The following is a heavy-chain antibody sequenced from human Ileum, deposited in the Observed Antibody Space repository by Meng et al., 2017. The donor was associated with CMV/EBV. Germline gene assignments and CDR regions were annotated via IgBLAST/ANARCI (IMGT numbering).Heavy chain of an antibody. D-gene: IGHD5-18*01. Sequence: GSGPGLVKPSETLFLTCTGSGGPISRSTYYWGWIRQPPGKGLEWIGSIYSTGSTYYNPSLKSRLTISIDTSNNQFSLKLTSMTAADTAVYYCARGVYSYDASWGQGTLVTVSS. CDR2: IYSTGST. CDR3: ARGVYSYDAS. V-gene: IGHV4-39*07. J-gene: IGHJ4*02. CDR1: GGPISRSTYY.